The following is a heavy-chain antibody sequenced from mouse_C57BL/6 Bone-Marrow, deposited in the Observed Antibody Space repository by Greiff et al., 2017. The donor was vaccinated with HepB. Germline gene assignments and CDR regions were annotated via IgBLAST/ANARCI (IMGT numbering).Heavy chain of an antibody. J-gene: IGHJ3*01. CDR1: GYAFSSSW. CDR2: IYPGDGDT. V-gene: IGHV1-82*01. CDR3: ARRVDAY. Sequence: VQLQQSGPELVKPGASVKIPCKASGYAFSSSWMNWVKQRPGKGLEWIGRIYPGDGDTNYNGKFKGKATLTADKSSSTAYMQLSSLTSEDSAVYFCARRVDAYWGQGTLVTVSA. D-gene: IGHD1-1*02.